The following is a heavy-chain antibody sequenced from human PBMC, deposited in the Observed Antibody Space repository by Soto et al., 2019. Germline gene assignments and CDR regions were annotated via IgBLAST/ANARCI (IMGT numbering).Heavy chain of an antibody. CDR1: GGSVRRGNYY. CDR2: ISNSGRT. V-gene: IGHV4-31*03. Sequence: QVQLQESGPGLVQPSQTLSLTCTVSGGSVRRGNYYWSWIRQFPGKGLEWFGYISNSGRTHYNPSLMSRITILVDTSKNQFFLELRSVTAADTALYYCARADYATGSYYPDYWGQGTLVTVSS. D-gene: IGHD3-10*01. CDR3: ARADYATGSYYPDY. J-gene: IGHJ4*02.